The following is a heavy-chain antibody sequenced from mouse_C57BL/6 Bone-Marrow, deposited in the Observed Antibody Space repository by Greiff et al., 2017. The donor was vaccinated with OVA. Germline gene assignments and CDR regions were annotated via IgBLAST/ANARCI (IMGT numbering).Heavy chain of an antibody. CDR3: ARYGSYWYFDV. D-gene: IGHD1-1*01. J-gene: IGHJ1*03. CDR2: INPSTGGT. CDR1: GYSFTGYY. Sequence: EVQLQQSGPELVKPGASVKISCKASGYSFTGYYMNWVKQSPEKSLEWIGEINPSTGGTTYNQKFKAEATLTVDKSSSTAYMQLKSLTSEDSAVYYCARYGSYWYFDVWGTGTTVTVSS. V-gene: IGHV1-42*01.